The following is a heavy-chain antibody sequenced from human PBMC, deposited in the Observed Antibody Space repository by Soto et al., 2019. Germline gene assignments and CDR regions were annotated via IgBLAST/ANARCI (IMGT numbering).Heavy chain of an antibody. CDR2: IIPILGIA. CDR3: ARGWGIGYYYGMDV. D-gene: IGHD2-8*02. CDR1: GGTFSSYT. V-gene: IGHV1-69*02. Sequence: QVQLVQSGAEVKKPGSSVKVSCKASGGTFSSYTISWVRQAPGQGLEWMGRIIPILGIANYAQKVQGRVTITADKSTSTAYMELSSMRSEDTAVYYCARGWGIGYYYGMDVWGQGTTVTVSS. J-gene: IGHJ6*02.